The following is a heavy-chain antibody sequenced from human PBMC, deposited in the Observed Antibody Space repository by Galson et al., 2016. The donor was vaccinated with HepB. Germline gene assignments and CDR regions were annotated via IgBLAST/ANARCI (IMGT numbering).Heavy chain of an antibody. Sequence: ETLSLTCNVSGGSVTSGTYFWTWVRQSPGKGLEWIAYIHYRGTTRYNPSLKSRLTISLDMSKNHFSLRLTSVTAADTAVYYCARADCSSTSCHEEAPPQGGLDVWGQGTTVTVSS. J-gene: IGHJ6*02. CDR2: IHYRGTT. CDR3: ARADCSSTSCHEEAPPQGGLDV. D-gene: IGHD2-2*01. V-gene: IGHV4-61*03. CDR1: GGSVTSGTYF.